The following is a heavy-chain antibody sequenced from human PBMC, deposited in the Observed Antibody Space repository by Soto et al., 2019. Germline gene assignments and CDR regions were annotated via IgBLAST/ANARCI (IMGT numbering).Heavy chain of an antibody. V-gene: IGHV3-48*02. CDR3: ARLPKGSLVTA. CDR2: ISSSGDTT. D-gene: IGHD2-21*02. CDR1: GFRFSDHS. J-gene: IGHJ4*02. Sequence: VQLVESGGGLVSPGGSLTLSCVGSGFRFSDHSMHWVRRAPGTGLQWLSYISSSGDTTHYADSVRGRFTVSRDNAKNYVFLRMDSLRDDDPAMYYCARLPKGSLVTAWGQGTLVTVSS.